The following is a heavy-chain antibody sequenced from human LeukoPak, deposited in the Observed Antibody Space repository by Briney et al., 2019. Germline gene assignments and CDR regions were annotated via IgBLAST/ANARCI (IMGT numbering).Heavy chain of an antibody. CDR1: GGSISSYY. CDR2: IYYSGST. CDR3: ARGSQQRGPHFDY. J-gene: IGHJ4*02. D-gene: IGHD6-25*01. Sequence: SETLSLTCTVSGGSISSYYWSWIRQPPGKGLEWIGYIYYSGSTNYNPSLKSRVTISVDTSKNQFSLKLSSVTAADTAVYYCARGSQQRGPHFDYWGQGTLVTVSS. V-gene: IGHV4-59*01.